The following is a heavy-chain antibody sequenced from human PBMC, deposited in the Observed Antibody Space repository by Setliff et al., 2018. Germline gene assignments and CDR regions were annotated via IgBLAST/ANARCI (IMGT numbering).Heavy chain of an antibody. CDR3: ATTRVWIPVLDS. J-gene: IGHJ4*02. D-gene: IGHD5-18*01. Sequence: GGSLRLSCAASGFTFSTHNMLWVRQAPGKGLEWVAAISSANNYLVYADSVKGRFTISRDNAKNSVYLQMNSLRAEDTAIYYCATTRVWIPVLDSCGQGTLVTVSS. CDR1: GFTFSTHN. V-gene: IGHV3-21*04. CDR2: ISSANNYL.